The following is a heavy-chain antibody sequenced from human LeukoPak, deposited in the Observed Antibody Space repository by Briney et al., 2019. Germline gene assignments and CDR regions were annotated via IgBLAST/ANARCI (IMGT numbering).Heavy chain of an antibody. J-gene: IGHJ4*02. CDR2: INPNSGGT. CDR3: AREFRLTGITGTAAWGY. CDR1: GYTFTGYY. V-gene: IGHV1-2*02. Sequence: GASVKVSCKASGYTFTGYYMHWVRQAPGQGLEWMGWINPNSGGTNYAQKFQGRVTMTRDTSISTAYMELSRLRSDDTAVYYCAREFRLTGITGTAAWGYWGPGTLVTVSS. D-gene: IGHD1-7*01.